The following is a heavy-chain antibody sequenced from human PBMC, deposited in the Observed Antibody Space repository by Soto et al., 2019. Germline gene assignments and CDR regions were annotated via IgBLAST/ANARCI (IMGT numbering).Heavy chain of an antibody. Sequence: QVHLVQSGAEVKKPGSSVKVSCKASGGTFSTFAISWVRQAPGQGLEWWGGIIPIFGMTDYAQSFQGRVTISANESTSTAYMELISLRAEDTSVYYCESQGDGASDCDMYYFDFWGKGTLITVS. D-gene: IGHD2-21*02. CDR3: ESQGDGASDCDMYYFDF. V-gene: IGHV1-69*01. CDR2: IIPIFGMT. J-gene: IGHJ4*02. CDR1: GGTFSTFA.